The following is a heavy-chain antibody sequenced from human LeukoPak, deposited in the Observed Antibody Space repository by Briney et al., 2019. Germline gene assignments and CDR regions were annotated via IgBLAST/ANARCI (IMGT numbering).Heavy chain of an antibody. Sequence: GGSLRLSCAASGFTFDDYAMHWVRQAPGKGLEWVSGISGNSGSIGYADSVKGRFTISRDNAKNSLYLQMNSLGAEDTALYYCAKDRGYDILTGSNWFDPWGQGTLVTVSS. CDR1: GFTFDDYA. V-gene: IGHV3-9*01. D-gene: IGHD3-9*01. CDR3: AKDRGYDILTGSNWFDP. J-gene: IGHJ5*02. CDR2: ISGNSGSI.